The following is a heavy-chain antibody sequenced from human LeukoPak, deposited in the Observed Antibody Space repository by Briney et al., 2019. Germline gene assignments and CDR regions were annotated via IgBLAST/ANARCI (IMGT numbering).Heavy chain of an antibody. D-gene: IGHD4-11*01. CDR2: IYYSGST. J-gene: IGHJ4*02. Sequence: SETLSLTCTVSGGSVSSGSYYWSWIRQPPGKGLEWIGYIYYSGSTNYNPSLKSRVTMSLDTSTNQFSLQLSSVTAADTAVYYCARERSTTINTYYFDSWGQGTLVTVSS. CDR3: ARERSTTINTYYFDS. V-gene: IGHV4-61*01. CDR1: GGSVSSGSYY.